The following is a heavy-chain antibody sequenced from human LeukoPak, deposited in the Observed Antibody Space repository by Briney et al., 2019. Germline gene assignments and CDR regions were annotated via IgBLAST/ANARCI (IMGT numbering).Heavy chain of an antibody. CDR1: GGSFSGYY. CDR2: INHSGST. CDR3: ARRLMTTVTTARRSGWYFDL. J-gene: IGHJ2*01. D-gene: IGHD4-17*01. Sequence: SEPPTLTCAVYGGSFSGYYWSWIRQPPGKGLEWIGEINHSGSTNYNPSLKSRVTISVDTSKNQFSLNLSSVNAADTAVYYCARRLMTTVTTARRSGWYFDLWGRGTLVTVSS. V-gene: IGHV4-34*01.